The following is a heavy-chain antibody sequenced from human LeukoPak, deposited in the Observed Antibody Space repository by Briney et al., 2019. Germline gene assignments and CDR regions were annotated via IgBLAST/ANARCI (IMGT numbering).Heavy chain of an antibody. D-gene: IGHD3-22*01. J-gene: IGHJ5*02. CDR2: INPNSGGT. Sequence: ASVKVSCKASGYTFTGYYMHWVRQAPGQGLEWMGWINPNSGGTNYAQKFQGRVTMTRDTSISTAYMELSRLSSDDTAVYYCARVPLGDSSTYYYPKPDWFDPWGQGTLVIVSS. CDR3: ARVPLGDSSTYYYPKPDWFDP. V-gene: IGHV1-2*02. CDR1: GYTFTGYY.